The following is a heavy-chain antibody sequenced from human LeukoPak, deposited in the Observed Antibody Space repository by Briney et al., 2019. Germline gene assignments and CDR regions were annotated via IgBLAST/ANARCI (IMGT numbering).Heavy chain of an antibody. CDR2: IIPIFGTA. D-gene: IGHD3-9*01. CDR1: GGTFSSYA. J-gene: IGHJ4*02. Sequence: EASVKVSCKASGGTFSSYAISWVRQAPGQGLEWMGGIIPIFGTANYAQKFQGRVTITADESTSTAYMELSSLRSEDTAVYYCARDCYFDWCIPQWGQGTLVTVSS. V-gene: IGHV1-69*13. CDR3: ARDCYFDWCIPQ.